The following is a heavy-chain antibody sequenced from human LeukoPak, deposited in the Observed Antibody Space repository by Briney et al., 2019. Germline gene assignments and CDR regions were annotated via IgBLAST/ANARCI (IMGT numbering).Heavy chain of an antibody. J-gene: IGHJ5*02. CDR2: IYYSGST. D-gene: IGHD1-26*01. V-gene: IGHV4-39*01. CDR3: ARHEYSGSYYGLFWFDP. Sequence: SETLSLTCTVSGGSISSSGYYWGWIRQPPGKGLEWIASIYYSGSTYYNPSLKSRVTISVDTSKNQLSLKLSSLTAADTAVYYCARHEYSGSYYGLFWFDPWGQGTLVTVSS. CDR1: GGSISSSGYY.